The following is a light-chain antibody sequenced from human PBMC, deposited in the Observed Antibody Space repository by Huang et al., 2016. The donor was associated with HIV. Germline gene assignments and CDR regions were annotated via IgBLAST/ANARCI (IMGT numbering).Light chain of an antibody. CDR3: QHRSRWPPWT. V-gene: IGKV3-11*01. CDR1: QSLSTY. CDR2: DAS. Sequence: EIVLTQSPGTLSLSPGERATLSCRASQSLSTYLAWYQQKPCQAPRLLIYDASNRAAGIPARFSGSGSETDFTRTISSLEPEDFAVYYCQHRSRWPPWTFGQGTKVEIK. J-gene: IGKJ1*01.